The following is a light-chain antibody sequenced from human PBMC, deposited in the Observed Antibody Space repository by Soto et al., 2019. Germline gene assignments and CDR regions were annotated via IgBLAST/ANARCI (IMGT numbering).Light chain of an antibody. J-gene: IGKJ2*01. CDR3: QQYGSSPYT. CDR2: GAS. V-gene: IGKV3-20*01. CDR1: QTVSSSY. Sequence: EIVLTQSPGTLSLSPGERATLSCRASQTVSSSYLAWYQQKPGQAPRLLIYGASSRATGIPDRFGGGGSGTDFTLTISSLEPEDFAVYYCQQYGSSPYTFGQGTKLEIK.